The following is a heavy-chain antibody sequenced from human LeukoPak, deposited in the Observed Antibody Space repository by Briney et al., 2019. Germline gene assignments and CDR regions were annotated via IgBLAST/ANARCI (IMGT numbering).Heavy chain of an antibody. CDR3: AKDQWELQQYYFDY. Sequence: GGSLRLSCAASGFTFSSYAMSWVRRAPGKGLEWVSAISGSGGSTYYADSVKGRFTISRDNSKNTLYLQMNSLRAEDTAVYFCAKDQWELQQYYFDYWGQGTLVTVSS. J-gene: IGHJ4*02. CDR1: GFTFSSYA. D-gene: IGHD1-26*01. V-gene: IGHV3-23*01. CDR2: ISGSGGST.